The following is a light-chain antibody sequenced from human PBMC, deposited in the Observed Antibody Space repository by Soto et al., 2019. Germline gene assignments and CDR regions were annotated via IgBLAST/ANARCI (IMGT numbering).Light chain of an antibody. CDR2: GAS. CDR3: QQYNNWPPGT. J-gene: IGKJ1*01. V-gene: IGKV3-15*01. CDR1: QSISTY. Sequence: EIAMTQSPATLSVSPGERATLSCRANQSISTYLAWYQQKPGQAPRLLIYGASTRATGIPVRFSGSGSGTEFTLTISSLQSEDFAVYYCQQYNNWPPGTFGQGTKVDIK.